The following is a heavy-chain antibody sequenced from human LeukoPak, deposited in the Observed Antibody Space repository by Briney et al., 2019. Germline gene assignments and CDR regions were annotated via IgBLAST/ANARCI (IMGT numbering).Heavy chain of an antibody. V-gene: IGHV4-38-2*02. CDR1: GYSISSGYY. D-gene: IGHD6-13*01. J-gene: IGHJ4*02. CDR2: IYHSGST. CDR3: ARGVIAAGGNDFDY. Sequence: SETLSLTCTVSGYSISSGYYWGWIRQPPGKGLEWIGSIYHSGSTYYNPSLKSRVTISVDTSKNQFSLKLSSVTAADTAVYYCARGVIAAGGNDFDYWGQGTLVTVSS.